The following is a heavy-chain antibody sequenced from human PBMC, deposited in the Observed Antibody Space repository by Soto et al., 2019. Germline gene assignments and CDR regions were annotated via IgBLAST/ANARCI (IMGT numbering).Heavy chain of an antibody. D-gene: IGHD6-19*01. CDR2: IYYRGST. J-gene: IGHJ4*02. CDR3: ASPGYSSGWAFDN. CDR1: GGSISSGHYY. Sequence: QVQLQESGPGLVKPSQTLSLTCTVSGGSISSGHYYWSWIRQPPGKGLEWIGYIYYRGSTYYNPSLKSRVTISVDTSKNQFSPKLSSVTAADTAVYYCASPGYSSGWAFDNWGQGTLVTVSS. V-gene: IGHV4-30-4*01.